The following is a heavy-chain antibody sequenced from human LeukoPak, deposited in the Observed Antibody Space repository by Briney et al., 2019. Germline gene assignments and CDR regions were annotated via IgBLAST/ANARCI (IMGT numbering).Heavy chain of an antibody. V-gene: IGHV2-5*01. Sequence: ESGPTLVNPTQTLTLTCTFSGFSLRTSGVGVGWIRQPPGKALEWLALIYWNDDKRYSPSLKSRLTITKDTSKNQVVLTMTNMDPVDTATYYCAHDRTTDGYSNFFDYWGQGTLVTVSS. D-gene: IGHD5-24*01. CDR1: GFSLRTSGVG. J-gene: IGHJ4*02. CDR3: AHDRTTDGYSNFFDY. CDR2: IYWNDDK.